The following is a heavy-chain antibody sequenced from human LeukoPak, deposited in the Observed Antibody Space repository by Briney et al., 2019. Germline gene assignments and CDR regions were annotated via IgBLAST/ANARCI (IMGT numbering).Heavy chain of an antibody. CDR2: ISGSGGST. D-gene: IGHD1-26*01. Sequence: GGSLRLSCVASGFTFSSYAMSWVRQAPGKGLEWVSAISGSGGSTYYADSVKGRFTISRDNSKNTLYLQMNSLRAEDTAVYYCAKDSGSYQSYFDYWGQGTLVTVSS. CDR3: AKDSGSYQSYFDY. J-gene: IGHJ4*02. V-gene: IGHV3-23*01. CDR1: GFTFSSYA.